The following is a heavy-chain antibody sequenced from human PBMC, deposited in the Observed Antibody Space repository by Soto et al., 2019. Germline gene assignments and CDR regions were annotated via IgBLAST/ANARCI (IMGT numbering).Heavy chain of an antibody. V-gene: IGHV3-30*18. D-gene: IGHD6-13*01. J-gene: IGHJ6*02. CDR2: ISYDGSNK. Sequence: GGSLRLSCAASGFTFSSYGMHWVRQAPGKGLEWVAVISYDGSNKYYADSVKGRFTISRDNSKNTLYLQMNSMRAEDTDVYYCAKPGPTQQLVPKGGYYYYGMDVWGQGTTVTVSS. CDR3: AKPGPTQQLVPKGGYYYYGMDV. CDR1: GFTFSSYG.